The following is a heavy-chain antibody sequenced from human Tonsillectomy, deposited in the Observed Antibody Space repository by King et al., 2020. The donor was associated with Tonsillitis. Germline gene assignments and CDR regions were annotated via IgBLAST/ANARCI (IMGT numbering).Heavy chain of an antibody. J-gene: IGHJ6*02. CDR3: AKGVRGFATLYGMDV. Sequence: VQLVESGGGVVQPGKSPRLSCAASGFTFSSYGMHWVRQAPGKGLEWVAVISYDGSNKYCADSVKGRFTISRDNSKNTLYLQMNSLRVEDTAVYYCAKGVRGFATLYGMDVWGQGTTVTVSS. CDR1: GFTFSSYG. CDR2: ISYDGSNK. D-gene: IGHD3-10*02. V-gene: IGHV3-30*18.